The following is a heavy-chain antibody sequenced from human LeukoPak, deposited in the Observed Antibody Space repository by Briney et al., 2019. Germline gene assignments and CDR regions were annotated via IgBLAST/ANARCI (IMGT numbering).Heavy chain of an antibody. CDR2: ISGDGGST. CDR3: AKDRLDIIIIPAGNDY. J-gene: IGHJ4*02. D-gene: IGHD2-2*03. Sequence: GGSLRLSCAASGFTFDDYAMHWVRQAPGKGLEWVSLISGDGGSTYYADSVKGRFTISRDNSKNTLYLQMNSLRAEDPAVYYCAKDRLDIIIIPAGNDYWGRGTLVTVSS. CDR1: GFTFDDYA. V-gene: IGHV3-43*02.